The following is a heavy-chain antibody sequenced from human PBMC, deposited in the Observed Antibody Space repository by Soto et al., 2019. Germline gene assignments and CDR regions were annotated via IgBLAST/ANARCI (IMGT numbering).Heavy chain of an antibody. CDR3: ARGQYNWNARWFDP. D-gene: IGHD1-20*01. CDR2: IYYSGST. V-gene: IGHV4-61*01. Sequence: PSETLSLTCTVSGGSVSSGSYYWSWIRQPPGKGLEWIGYIYYSGSTNYNPSLKSRVTISVDTSKNQFSLKLSSVTAADTAVYYCARGQYNWNARWFDPWGQGTLVTVSS. J-gene: IGHJ5*02. CDR1: GGSVSSGSYY.